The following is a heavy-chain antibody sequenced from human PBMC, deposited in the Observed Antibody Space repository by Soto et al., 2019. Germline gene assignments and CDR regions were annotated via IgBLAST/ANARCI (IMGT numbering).Heavy chain of an antibody. D-gene: IGHD1-26*01. Sequence: GGSLRLSCAASGFTFSSYWMSWVRQAPGKGLEWVANIKQDGSEKYYVDSVKGRFTISRDNAKNSLYLQMNSMRAEDTAVYYCAGDLPGWGSYYLYYYYGMDVWGQGTTVTVSS. J-gene: IGHJ6*02. CDR1: GFTFSSYW. V-gene: IGHV3-7*01. CDR2: IKQDGSEK. CDR3: AGDLPGWGSYYLYYYYGMDV.